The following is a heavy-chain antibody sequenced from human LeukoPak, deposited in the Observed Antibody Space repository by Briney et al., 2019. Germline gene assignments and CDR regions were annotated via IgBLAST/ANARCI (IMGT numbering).Heavy chain of an antibody. CDR1: GGSISNSY. V-gene: IGHV4-4*08. CDR2: IYSSGST. J-gene: IGHJ4*02. D-gene: IGHD2-8*01. Sequence: PSETLSLTCTVSGGSISNSYWSWVRQPPGKGLEWIGHIYSSGSTTYSPSLKSRVTMSVDTFKNQFSLKLTSVTAADTAVYYCSRENGAFSPFGYWGQGTLVTVPS. CDR3: SRENGAFSPFGY.